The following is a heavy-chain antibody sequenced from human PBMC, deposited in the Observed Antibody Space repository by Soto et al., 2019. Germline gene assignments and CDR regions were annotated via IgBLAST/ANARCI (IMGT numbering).Heavy chain of an antibody. J-gene: IGHJ5*02. Sequence: PGESLQISSKGSGYRFTTSWIAWVRQMPGHGLEWMGIIHPADSDTTYSPSFQGQVTISADMSISTAYLRWRSLKASDTAIYYCSILISGRSAAYYFDTWGQGTLVTVSS. CDR1: GYRFTTSW. V-gene: IGHV5-51*01. CDR2: IHPADSDT. D-gene: IGHD2-15*01. CDR3: SILISGRSAAYYFDT.